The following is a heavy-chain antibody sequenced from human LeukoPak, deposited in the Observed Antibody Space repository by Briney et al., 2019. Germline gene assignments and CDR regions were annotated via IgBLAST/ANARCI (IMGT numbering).Heavy chain of an antibody. D-gene: IGHD5-18*01. CDR1: GFTFSSYA. J-gene: IGHJ3*02. Sequence: GGSLRLSCAASGFTFSSYAMHWVRQAPGKGLEWVAVISYDGSNKYYADSVKGRFTISRDNSKNTLYLQMNSLRAEDTAVYYCAGGEIPALVVVSGGDDAFDIWGQGTMVTVSS. CDR3: AGGEIPALVVVSGGDDAFDI. V-gene: IGHV3-30*01. CDR2: ISYDGSNK.